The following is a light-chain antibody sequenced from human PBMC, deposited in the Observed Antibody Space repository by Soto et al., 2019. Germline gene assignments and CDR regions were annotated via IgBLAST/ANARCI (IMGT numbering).Light chain of an antibody. CDR3: QQYGSSPIT. J-gene: IGKJ5*01. CDR1: QSVSSSY. Sequence: EIVMTQSPSTLSLSIGDRATLSCRASQSVSSSYVAWYQQKPGQAPRLLIYGASSKATGIPDRFSGSGSGTDFTLTISRLEPEDFAVYYCQQYGSSPITFGQGTRLEIK. CDR2: GAS. V-gene: IGKV3-20*01.